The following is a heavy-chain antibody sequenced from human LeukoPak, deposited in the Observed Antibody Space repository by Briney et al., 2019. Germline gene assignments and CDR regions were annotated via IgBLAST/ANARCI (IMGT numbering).Heavy chain of an antibody. V-gene: IGHV1-2*02. CDR3: ARGTVLLWFGSLRHSHMDA. CDR2: INPKNGGT. Sequence: ASVKVSCKASGYTFTDYYIHWIRQAPGQGLEWMGWINPKNGGTNSAQKFADRVTFTGDTSLTTAYMELKRLRFDDTAVYYCARGTVLLWFGSLRHSHMDAWGMGTTVIISS. J-gene: IGHJ6*03. CDR1: GYTFTDYY. D-gene: IGHD3-10*01.